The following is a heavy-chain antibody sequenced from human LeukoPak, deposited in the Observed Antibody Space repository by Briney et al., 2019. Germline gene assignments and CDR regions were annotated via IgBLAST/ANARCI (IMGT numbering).Heavy chain of an antibody. J-gene: IGHJ6*03. Sequence: GGSLRLSCAASGFTFTKYAMSWVRQAAGKGLEWVSAIGGSGTKTFYAESVKGRFTISGDNSNNILFLQMDSLRAEDTALYYCARHMVRGATSYYYYYMDVWGKGTTVTVSS. CDR2: IGGSGTKT. V-gene: IGHV3-23*01. CDR1: GFTFTKYA. D-gene: IGHD3-10*01. CDR3: ARHMVRGATSYYYYYMDV.